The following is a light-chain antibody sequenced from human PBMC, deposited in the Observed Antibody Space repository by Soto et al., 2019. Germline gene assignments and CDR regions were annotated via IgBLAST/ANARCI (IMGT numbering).Light chain of an antibody. CDR1: SSDVGRYNY. V-gene: IGLV2-14*01. CDR2: EVS. CDR3: NSYTSSTAYV. Sequence: QSVLTQPASVSGSPGQSITLSCTGASSDVGRYNYVSWYQLHPGKAPKLIIYEVSNRPSGVSNRFSGSKPGNTASLTISGLRAEDEADYYCNSYTSSTAYVFGTGTKVTVL. J-gene: IGLJ1*01.